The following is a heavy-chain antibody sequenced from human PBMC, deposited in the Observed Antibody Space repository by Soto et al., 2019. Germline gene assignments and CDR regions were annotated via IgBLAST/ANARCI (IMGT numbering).Heavy chain of an antibody. CDR1: GVTFSNYA. V-gene: IGHV3-23*01. CDR3: AKQRADYGSGADTFYFDS. D-gene: IGHD3-10*01. CDR2: LSGSGGTT. J-gene: IGHJ4*02. Sequence: GGSLRLSCTVSGVTFSNYAMNWVRQAPGKGLEWVSSLSGSGGTTYYADSVKGRFIVSRDNSKNTLYLLMNSLRAEDTALYYCAKQRADYGSGADTFYFDSWGQGALVTVSS.